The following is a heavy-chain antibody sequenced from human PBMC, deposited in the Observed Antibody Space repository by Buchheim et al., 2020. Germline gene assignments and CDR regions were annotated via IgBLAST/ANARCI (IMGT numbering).Heavy chain of an antibody. Sequence: QVQLVQSGAEVKKPGASVKVSCKASGYTFTSYDINWVRQATGQGLEWMEWMNPNSGNTGYAQKFQGRVTMTRNTSISTAYMELSSLRSEDTAVYYCARGPVLNFWSGYFSVGRTNWFDPWGQGTL. D-gene: IGHD3-3*01. J-gene: IGHJ5*02. CDR3: ARGPVLNFWSGYFSVGRTNWFDP. CDR1: GYTFTSYD. CDR2: MNPNSGNT. V-gene: IGHV1-8*01.